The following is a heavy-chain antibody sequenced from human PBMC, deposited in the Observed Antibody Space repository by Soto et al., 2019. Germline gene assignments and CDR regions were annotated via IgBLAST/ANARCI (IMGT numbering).Heavy chain of an antibody. D-gene: IGHD3-3*01. CDR2: INHSGST. CDR1: GGSFSGYY. J-gene: IGHJ6*02. CDR3: ARDYWSGSLYGMDV. V-gene: IGHV4-34*01. Sequence: QVQLQQWGAGLLKPSETLSLTCAVYGGSFSGYYWSWIRQPPGKGLEWIGEINHSGSTNYNPSLNSRVTISVDTSKNQFSLKLSSVTAADTAVYYCARDYWSGSLYGMDVWGQGTTVTVSS.